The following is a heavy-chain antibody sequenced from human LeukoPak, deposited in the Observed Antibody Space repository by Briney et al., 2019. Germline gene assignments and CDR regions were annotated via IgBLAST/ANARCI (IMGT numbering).Heavy chain of an antibody. J-gene: IGHJ4*02. CDR3: AKADDIVGATDYFDY. CDR1: GFTFSSYG. V-gene: IGHV3-30*18. D-gene: IGHD1-26*01. CDR2: ISYDGSNK. Sequence: PGGSLRLSCAASGFTFSSYGMHWVRQAPGKGLEWVAVISYDGSNKYYADSVKGRFTISRDNSKNTLYLQMNSLRAEDTAVYYCAKADDIVGATDYFDYWGQGTLVTVSS.